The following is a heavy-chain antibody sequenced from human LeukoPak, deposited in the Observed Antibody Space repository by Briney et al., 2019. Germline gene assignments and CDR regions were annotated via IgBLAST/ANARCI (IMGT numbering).Heavy chain of an antibody. Sequence: GGSLRLSCVGSGFTFSSYWVNWVRQAPGKGLEWVANINGDGSENHSVDSVKGRFTISRDNAKNSLYLQMNSLRGEDTAVYYCARKGGIYCNDGCFHDAFDIWGQGTTVTVSS. D-gene: IGHD2/OR15-2a*01. CDR1: GFTFSSYW. V-gene: IGHV3-7*01. CDR3: ARKGGIYCNDGCFHDAFDI. J-gene: IGHJ3*02. CDR2: INGDGSEN.